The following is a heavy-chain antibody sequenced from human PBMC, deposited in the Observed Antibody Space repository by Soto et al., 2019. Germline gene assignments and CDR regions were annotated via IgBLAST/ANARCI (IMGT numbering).Heavy chain of an antibody. J-gene: IGHJ5*02. CDR2: IIPIFGTA. Sequence: SVKVSCKASGGTFSSYAISWVRQAPGQGLEWMGGIIPIFGTANYAQKFQGRVTITAEESTSTAYMELSSLRSEDTAAYYCASVGYCSGGRCYNDNWFDPWGQGTLVTVSS. CDR1: GGTFSSYA. V-gene: IGHV1-69*13. CDR3: ASVGYCSGGRCYNDNWFDP. D-gene: IGHD2-15*01.